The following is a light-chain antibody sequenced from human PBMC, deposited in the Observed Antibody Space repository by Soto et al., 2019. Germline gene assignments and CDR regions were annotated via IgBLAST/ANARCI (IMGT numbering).Light chain of an antibody. CDR2: EGT. V-gene: IGLV2-23*01. Sequence: QSALTQPASVSGSPGQSITISCTGTNNLVSWYQQHPGKAPKVVVYEGTKRPSGVSNRFSGSNSGGTASLTISGLQAEDEASYFCCAYVGARSYVFGHGTKLTVL. J-gene: IGLJ1*01. CDR1: NNL. CDR3: CAYVGARSYV.